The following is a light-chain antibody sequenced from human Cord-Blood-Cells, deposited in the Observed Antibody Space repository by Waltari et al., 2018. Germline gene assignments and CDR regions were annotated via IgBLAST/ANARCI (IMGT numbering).Light chain of an antibody. CDR3: NSRDSSGNHHVV. CDR1: SLRSYY. J-gene: IGLJ2*01. Sequence: SSELTQDPAVSVALGQTVRITCQGDSLRSYYASWYQQKPGQGPVLVIYGKNNRPSGFPDRFSGSSSGNTASLTITGAQAEDEADYYCNSRDSSGNHHVVFGGGTKLTVL. CDR2: GKN. V-gene: IGLV3-19*01.